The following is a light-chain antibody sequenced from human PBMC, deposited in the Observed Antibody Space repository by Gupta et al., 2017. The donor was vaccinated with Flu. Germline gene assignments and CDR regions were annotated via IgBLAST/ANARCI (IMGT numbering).Light chain of an antibody. CDR1: QSVGTD. J-gene: IGKJ5*01. Sequence: EIVMTQSPATLSVSPGERATLPCRASQSVGTDLAWYQQKPGQAPRLLIYAASSRAAHVPDRFSGSGSGTEFTLTISSLQSEDFAVYYCQQHNNWPPITFGQGTRLDIK. V-gene: IGKV3-15*01. CDR3: QQHNNWPPIT. CDR2: AAS.